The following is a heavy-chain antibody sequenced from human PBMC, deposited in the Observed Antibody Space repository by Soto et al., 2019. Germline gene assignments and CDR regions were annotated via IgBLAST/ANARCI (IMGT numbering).Heavy chain of an antibody. D-gene: IGHD4-17*01. CDR1: GGSISSGDYY. Sequence: PSETLSLTCTVSGGSISSGDYYWSWIRQPPGKGLEWIGYIYHSGSTYYNPSLKSRVTISVDTSKNQFSLKLSSVTAADTAVYYCARDSHGDYVGDAFDIWGQGTMVTGSS. CDR3: ARDSHGDYVGDAFDI. V-gene: IGHV4-30-4*08. CDR2: IYHSGST. J-gene: IGHJ3*02.